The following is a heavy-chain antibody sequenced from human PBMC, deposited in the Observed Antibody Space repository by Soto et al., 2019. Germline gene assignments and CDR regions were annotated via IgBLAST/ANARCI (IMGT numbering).Heavy chain of an antibody. J-gene: IGHJ5*02. CDR1: GDSLSGYV. CDR3: ARKLEASIRHVGWFSYKWFDP. CDR2: ITFRGVT. V-gene: IGHV4-34*01. Sequence: SETLSLTCDVHGDSLSGYVWSWIRQPPGKGLEWIGEITFRGVTNYHPSLKSRLSMSVDTSKNRISLNVSSVTAADTALYFCARKLEASIRHVGWFSYKWFDPWGPGTLVTVSS. D-gene: IGHD3-9*01.